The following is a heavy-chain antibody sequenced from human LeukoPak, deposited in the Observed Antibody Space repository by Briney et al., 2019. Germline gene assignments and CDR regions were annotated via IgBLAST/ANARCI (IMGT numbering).Heavy chain of an antibody. CDR1: GGSISSGGYY. CDR2: IYYSGST. CDR3: ARGSRPYYDILTGYLNWFDP. V-gene: IGHV4-31*03. D-gene: IGHD3-9*01. J-gene: IGHJ5*02. Sequence: SETLSLTCTVSGGSISSGGYYWSWIRQHPGKGLVWIGYIYYSGSTYYNPSLKSRVTISVDTSKNQFSLKLSSVTAADTAVYYCARGSRPYYDILTGYLNWFDPWGQGTLVTVSS.